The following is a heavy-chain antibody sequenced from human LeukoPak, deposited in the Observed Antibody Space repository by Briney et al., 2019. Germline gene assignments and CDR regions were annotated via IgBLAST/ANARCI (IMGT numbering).Heavy chain of an antibody. CDR1: GGSIDSRSYY. Sequence: SETLSLTCTVSGGSIDSRSYYWDWIRQAPGKGLEWIGTIYHSGSTEYNPSLKSRVAIFVDTSKNQFSLILQSVAAADTAVYYCARRSEFDNTHYHYFDYWGQGALVTVSS. CDR2: IYHSGST. D-gene: IGHD2-15*01. J-gene: IGHJ4*02. CDR3: ARRSEFDNTHYHYFDY. V-gene: IGHV4-39*01.